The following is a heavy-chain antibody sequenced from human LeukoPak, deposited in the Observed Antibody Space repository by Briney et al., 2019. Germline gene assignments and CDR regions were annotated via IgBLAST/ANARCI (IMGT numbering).Heavy chain of an antibody. CDR2: ISSSSSYI. CDR3: ARDASVRGASDY. D-gene: IGHD3-10*01. Sequence: GGSLRLSCAASGFTFSSYSMNWVRQTPGKGLEWVSSISSSSSYIYYADSLKGRFTISRDNAKNSLYLQMNSLRAEDTAVYYCARDASVRGASDYWGQGTLVTVSS. CDR1: GFTFSSYS. J-gene: IGHJ4*02. V-gene: IGHV3-21*01.